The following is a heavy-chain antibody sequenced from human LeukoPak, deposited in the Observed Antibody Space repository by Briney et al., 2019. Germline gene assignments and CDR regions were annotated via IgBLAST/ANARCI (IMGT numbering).Heavy chain of an antibody. CDR1: GFTFDDYA. D-gene: IGHD3-9*01. J-gene: IGHJ4*02. V-gene: IGHV3-43D*03. Sequence: GGSLRLSCAASGFTFDDYAMHWVRQAPGKGLEWVSLISWDGGSTYYADSVKGRFTISRDNSKNSLYLQMNSLRAEDTALYYCAKGDILTGPFDYWGQGTLVTVSS. CDR3: AKGDILTGPFDY. CDR2: ISWDGGST.